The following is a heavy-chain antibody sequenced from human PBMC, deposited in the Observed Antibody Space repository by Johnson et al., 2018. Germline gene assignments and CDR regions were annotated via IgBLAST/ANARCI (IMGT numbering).Heavy chain of an antibody. CDR1: GFTFSSYG. D-gene: IGHD3-22*01. J-gene: IGHJ1*01. CDR2: ISYDGSNK. Sequence: QVQLQESGGGVVQPGRSLRLSCAASGFTFSSYGMHWVRQAPGKGLEWVAVISYDGSNKYYADAVKGRFTISRDNSKNTLYLQMNSLRAEDTAVYYCARGGYDSSGYYPEYFQHWGQGTLVTVSS. CDR3: ARGGYDSSGYYPEYFQH. V-gene: IGHV3-30*03.